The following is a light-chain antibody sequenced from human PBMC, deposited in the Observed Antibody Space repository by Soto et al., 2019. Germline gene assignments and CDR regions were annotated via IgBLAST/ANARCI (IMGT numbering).Light chain of an antibody. CDR2: AAS. CDR1: HSISSY. V-gene: IGKV1-39*01. J-gene: IGKJ5*01. Sequence: DIQMTQSPSSLSASVGDRVTITCRASHSISSYLNWYQQKPGKAPKLLIYAASSLQSGVPSRFSVSGSGTDFTLTINSLQPEDFATYYCQQSYSTPITFGQGTRLEIK. CDR3: QQSYSTPIT.